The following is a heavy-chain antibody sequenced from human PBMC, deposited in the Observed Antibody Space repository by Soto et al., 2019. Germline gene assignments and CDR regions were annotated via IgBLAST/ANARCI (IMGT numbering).Heavy chain of an antibody. J-gene: IGHJ4*02. CDR1: GGSVSNSY. D-gene: IGHD1-26*01. CDR2: VYYSGST. Sequence: QVQLQESGPGLVKPSETLSLTCTVPGGSVSNSYWGWIRQPPGKGLEWVAYVYYSGSTNYNPSLGSRVTISVDKSKNQFSLKMTSVTGADTAVYYCARGRSHEWELLVQYFDYWGQGTLVTVSS. CDR3: ARGRSHEWELLVQYFDY. V-gene: IGHV4-59*02.